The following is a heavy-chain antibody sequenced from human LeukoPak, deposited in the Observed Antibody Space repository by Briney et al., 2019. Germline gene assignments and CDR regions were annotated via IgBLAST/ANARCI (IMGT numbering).Heavy chain of an antibody. V-gene: IGHV3-7*01. CDR1: GFTFTKYW. CDR3: ARGLDCRSTSCYLDT. J-gene: IGHJ4*02. D-gene: IGHD2-2*01. CDR2: INQDGSER. Sequence: GGSLRLSCAASGFTFTKYWMTWVRQDPGKGLEWVANINQDGSERFYVDSVKGRFTISRGNAKNSLYLQMNSLGAEDTAVYYCARGLDCRSTSCYLDTWGQGTLVTVSS.